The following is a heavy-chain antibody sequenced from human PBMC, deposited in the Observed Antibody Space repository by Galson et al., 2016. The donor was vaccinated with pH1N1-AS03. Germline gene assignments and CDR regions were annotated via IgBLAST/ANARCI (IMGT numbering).Heavy chain of an antibody. CDR2: IIPIFGTA. J-gene: IGHJ4*02. CDR1: GGTFNSYA. Sequence: SVKVSCKASGGTFNSYAISWVRQAPGQGLEWMGGIIPIFGTANNAQRFQDRVTITADESTRTTYLELNNLRSEDTAVYYCARDGGYSNSSPMDYFDHWGQGTLVSVS. D-gene: IGHD1-26*01. CDR3: ARDGGYSNSSPMDYFDH. V-gene: IGHV1-69*13.